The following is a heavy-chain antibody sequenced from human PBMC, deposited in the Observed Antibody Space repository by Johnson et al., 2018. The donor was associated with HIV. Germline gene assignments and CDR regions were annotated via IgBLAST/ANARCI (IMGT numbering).Heavy chain of an antibody. Sequence: VQLVESGGDLVQPGGSLRLSCAASGFTFSRYWMNWVRQAPGKGLVWVSRINSDGSSTSYADTVKGRFTISRDNAKNTLYLQMNSLRAEDTAVYYCARDLYSNSWYQSDAFDVWGQGTMVTVSS. CDR2: INSDGSST. D-gene: IGHD6-13*01. CDR3: ARDLYSNSWYQSDAFDV. V-gene: IGHV3-74*01. J-gene: IGHJ3*01. CDR1: GFTFSRYW.